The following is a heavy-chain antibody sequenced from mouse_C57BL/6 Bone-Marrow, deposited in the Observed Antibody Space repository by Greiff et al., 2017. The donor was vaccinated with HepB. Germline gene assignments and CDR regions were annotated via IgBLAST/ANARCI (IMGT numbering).Heavy chain of an antibody. CDR1: GFTFSSYA. Sequence: EVMLVESGGGLVKPGGSLKLSCAASGFTFSSYAMSWVRQTPEKRLEWVATISDGGSYTYYPDNVKGRFTISRDNAKNNLYLQMSHLKSDDTAMYYCARDDYAWFAYWGQGTLVTVSA. J-gene: IGHJ3*01. V-gene: IGHV5-4*01. D-gene: IGHD2-4*01. CDR3: ARDDYAWFAY. CDR2: ISDGGSYT.